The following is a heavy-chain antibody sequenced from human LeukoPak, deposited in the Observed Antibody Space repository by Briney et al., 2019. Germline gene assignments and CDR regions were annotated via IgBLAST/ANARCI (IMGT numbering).Heavy chain of an antibody. D-gene: IGHD6-13*01. J-gene: IGHJ4*02. CDR2: ISGDGGST. Sequence: GGSLRLSCAASGFTFDDYAMHWGRQAPGKGLEWVSLISGDGGSTSYADSVKGRFTISRDNSKNSLYLQMNSLRTEDTALYYCAKDSAHSSSWYGSFDYWGQGTLVTVSS. CDR1: GFTFDDYA. V-gene: IGHV3-43*02. CDR3: AKDSAHSSSWYGSFDY.